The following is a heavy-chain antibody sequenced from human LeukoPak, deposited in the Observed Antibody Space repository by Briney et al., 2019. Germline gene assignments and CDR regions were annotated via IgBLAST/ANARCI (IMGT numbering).Heavy chain of an antibody. Sequence: PSETLSLTCTVSGGSVSSGSYYWSWIRQPPEKGLEWIGYIYYSGSTNYNPSLKSRVTISVDTSKNQFSLKLSSVTAADTAVYYCARWGSPDAFDIWGQGTMVIVSS. J-gene: IGHJ3*02. CDR2: IYYSGST. CDR3: ARWGSPDAFDI. CDR1: GGSVSSGSYY. D-gene: IGHD3-16*01. V-gene: IGHV4-61*01.